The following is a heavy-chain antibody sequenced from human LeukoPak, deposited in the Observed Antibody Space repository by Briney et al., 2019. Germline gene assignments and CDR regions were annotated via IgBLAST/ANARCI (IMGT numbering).Heavy chain of an antibody. CDR3: ARDKGAAAGTVFDP. D-gene: IGHD6-13*01. Sequence: ASVNVSCKASGYTFNAYFMHWVRQAPGQGLEWMGWINPNTGATNYAQKFQGRVTLTRDTSITTVYMELSSLKSDDTAVYYCARDKGAAAGTVFDPWGQGTLVTVSS. J-gene: IGHJ5*02. V-gene: IGHV1-2*02. CDR1: GYTFNAYF. CDR2: INPNTGAT.